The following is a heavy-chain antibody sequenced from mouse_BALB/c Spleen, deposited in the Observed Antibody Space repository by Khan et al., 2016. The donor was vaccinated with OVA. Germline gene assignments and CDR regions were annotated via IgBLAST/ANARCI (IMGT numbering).Heavy chain of an antibody. Sequence: VQLQQSGAELAKPGASVKMSCKASGYTFTNYWMPWVKQRPGQGLEWIGYINPSTGYSEYNQKFKDKATLTADKSSSTAYIQLSSLTSEDSAVYYCANHGSSSAWLTYWGQGTLVTVSA. CDR2: INPSTGYS. CDR1: GYTFTNYW. CDR3: ANHGSSSAWLTY. V-gene: IGHV1-7*01. D-gene: IGHD1-1*01. J-gene: IGHJ3*01.